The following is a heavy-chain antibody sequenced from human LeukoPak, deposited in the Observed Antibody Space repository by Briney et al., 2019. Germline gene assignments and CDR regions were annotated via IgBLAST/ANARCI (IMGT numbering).Heavy chain of an antibody. D-gene: IGHD1-7*01. CDR3: ARGRPVLQLLWGAFDI. V-gene: IGHV3-21*01. CDR2: ISSSSSYT. J-gene: IGHJ3*02. Sequence: PGGPLRLSCAASGFTFSRYSMNWVRQAPGKGLEWVSCISSSSSYTYYVDSVKGRFTISRDNAKNSLYLQMNSLRAEDTAVYYCARGRPVLQLLWGAFDIWGQGTMVTVYS. CDR1: GFTFSRYS.